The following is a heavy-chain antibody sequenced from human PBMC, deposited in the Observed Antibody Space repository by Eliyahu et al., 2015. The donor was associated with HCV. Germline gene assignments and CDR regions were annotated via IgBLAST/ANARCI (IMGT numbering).Heavy chain of an antibody. CDR1: GGSISSSSYY. D-gene: IGHD6-19*01. J-gene: IGHJ4*02. CDR2: IYYSGST. CDR3: ARHGKVAAIDY. V-gene: IGHV4-39*01. Sequence: QLQLQESGPGLVKPSETLSLTCTVSGGSISSSSYYWGWIRQPPGKGLEWIGSIYYSGSTYYNPSLKSRVTISVDTSKNQFSLKLSSVTAADTAVYYCARHGKVAAIDYWGQGTLVTVSS.